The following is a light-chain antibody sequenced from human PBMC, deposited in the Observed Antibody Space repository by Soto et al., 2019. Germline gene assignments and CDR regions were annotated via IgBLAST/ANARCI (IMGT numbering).Light chain of an antibody. V-gene: IGLV2-8*01. Sequence: QSALTQPPSASGSPGQSVTISCTGTSSDVGGYNYVSWYQQHPGKAPKLMIYEVSKRPSGVPDRFSGSKSGNTASLTVSGLQAEDVADYYCSSYAGSNNSVVFGEGTKLTVL. CDR3: SSYAGSNNSVV. J-gene: IGLJ2*01. CDR2: EVS. CDR1: SSDVGGYNY.